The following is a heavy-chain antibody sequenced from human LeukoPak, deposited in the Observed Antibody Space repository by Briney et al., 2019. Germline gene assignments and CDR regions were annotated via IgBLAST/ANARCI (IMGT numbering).Heavy chain of an antibody. D-gene: IGHD5-18*01. CDR2: INPDGNKK. CDR1: GLTFSSSW. J-gene: IGHJ4*02. Sequence: GGSLRLSCAVSGLTFSSSWMDWVRQAPGKGLEWVASINPDGNKKYSADSVKGRFTISRDNAENSLYLQMNSLRVEGTAFYYCARDLAYSRLDYWGQGMLVTVSS. V-gene: IGHV3-7*01. CDR3: ARDLAYSRLDY.